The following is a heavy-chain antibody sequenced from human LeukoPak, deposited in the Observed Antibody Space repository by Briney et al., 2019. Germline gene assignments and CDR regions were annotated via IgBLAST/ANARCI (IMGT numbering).Heavy chain of an antibody. J-gene: IGHJ4*02. CDR1: GGSISSYY. CDR3: ARDSTIFGVVPAGIDY. CDR2: IYYSGST. V-gene: IGHV4-39*07. Sequence: SETLSLTCTVSGGSISSYYWGWIRQPPGKGLEWIGSIYYSGSTYYNPSLKSRVTISVDTSKNQFSLKLSSVTAADTAVYYCARDSTIFGVVPAGIDYWGQGTLVTVSS. D-gene: IGHD3-3*01.